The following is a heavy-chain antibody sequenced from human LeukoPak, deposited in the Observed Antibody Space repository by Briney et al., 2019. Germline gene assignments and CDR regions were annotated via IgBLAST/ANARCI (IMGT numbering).Heavy chain of an antibody. D-gene: IGHD1-7*01. J-gene: IGHJ4*02. V-gene: IGHV4-34*01. Sequence: KTSETLSLTCAVYGGSFSGYYWSWIRQPPGKGLEWIGEINHSGSTYYNPSLKSRVTISVDTSKNQFSLKLSSMTAADTAVYYCARDGTTIFPLDYWGQGTLVTVSS. CDR2: INHSGST. CDR3: ARDGTTIFPLDY. CDR1: GGSFSGYY.